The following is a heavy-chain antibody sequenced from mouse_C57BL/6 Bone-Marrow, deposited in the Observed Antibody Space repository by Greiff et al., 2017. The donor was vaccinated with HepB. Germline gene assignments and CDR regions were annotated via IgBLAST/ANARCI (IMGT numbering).Heavy chain of an antibody. CDR2: IYPRSGNT. CDR1: GYTFTSYG. V-gene: IGHV1-81*01. Sequence: VQRVESGAELARPGASVKLSCKASGYTFTSYGISWVKQRTGQGLEWIGEIYPRSGNTYYNEKFKGKATLTADKSSSTAYMELRSLTSEDSAVYFCARIGTDYSNYGYFDYWGQGTTLTVSS. CDR3: ARIGTDYSNYGYFDY. J-gene: IGHJ2*01. D-gene: IGHD2-5*01.